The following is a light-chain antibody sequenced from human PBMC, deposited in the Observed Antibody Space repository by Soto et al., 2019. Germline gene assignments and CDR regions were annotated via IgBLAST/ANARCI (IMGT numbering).Light chain of an antibody. V-gene: IGLV2-11*01. CDR2: DVT. CDR3: CSFAGSYSYV. CDR1: SSDVGRYDY. Sequence: QSALTQPRSVSGSPGQSVTISCTGTSSDVGRYDYVSWYQRYPGEAPKLIIYDVTERPSGVPDRFSGSKSGNTASLTISGLRAEDEAAYSCCSFAGSYSYVFGRGTKVTVL. J-gene: IGLJ1*01.